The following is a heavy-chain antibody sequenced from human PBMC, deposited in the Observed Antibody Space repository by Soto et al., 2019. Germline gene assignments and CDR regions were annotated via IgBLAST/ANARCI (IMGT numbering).Heavy chain of an antibody. CDR3: ARDQFIVVVPEKRITMVRGVIIPAYYFDY. CDR1: GFTFSSYA. V-gene: IGHV3-30-3*01. J-gene: IGHJ4*02. Sequence: GGSLRLSCAASGFTFSSYAMHWVRQAPGKGLEWVAVISYDGSNKYYADSVKGRFTISRDNSKNTLYLQMNSLRAEDTAVYYCARDQFIVVVPEKRITMVRGVIIPAYYFDYWGQGTLVTVSS. D-gene: IGHD3-10*01. CDR2: ISYDGSNK.